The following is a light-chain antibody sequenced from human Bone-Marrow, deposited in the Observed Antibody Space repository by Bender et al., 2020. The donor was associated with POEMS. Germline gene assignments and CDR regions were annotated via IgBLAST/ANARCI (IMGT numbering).Light chain of an antibody. Sequence: QSVLTQPPSASGTPGQRVTISCSGSNSNIGTNAVNWYQQFPGTATKLLIYSDNQRPSGVPDRFYAFKSGTSASLAISGLQSEDEADYYCAAWKAGLSGGVFGGGTRLTVL. CDR1: NSNIGTNA. CDR3: AAWKAGLSGGV. CDR2: SDN. V-gene: IGLV1-44*01. J-gene: IGLJ3*02.